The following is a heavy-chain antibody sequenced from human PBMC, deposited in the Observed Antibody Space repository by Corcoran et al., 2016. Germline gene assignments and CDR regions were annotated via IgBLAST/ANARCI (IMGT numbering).Heavy chain of an antibody. CDR2: ITGDGSDT. Sequence: VQQVESGGGLVQPGGSLRLSCAASGFAFSTYWMHWVRQVPGKGLMWVSRITGDGSDTTYADSVKGRFTISRDNAENTLYLQMDSLRAEDTAVYYCARGGGWSSGRFRAFGFWGQGTMVTVSS. CDR3: ARGGGWSSGRFRAFGF. D-gene: IGHD6-25*01. J-gene: IGHJ3*01. V-gene: IGHV3-74*03. CDR1: GFAFSTYW.